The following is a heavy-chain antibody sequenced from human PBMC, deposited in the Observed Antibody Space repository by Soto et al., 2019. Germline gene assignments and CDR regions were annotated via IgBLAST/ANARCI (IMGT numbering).Heavy chain of an antibody. CDR1: GFTFSSCG. J-gene: IGHJ6*02. CDR2: ISYDGSNK. CDR3: AKDRDGDYSYFYGMDV. Sequence: GGSLRLSCAASGFTFSSCGMHWVRQAPGKGLEWMAVISYDGSNKYYADSVKGRFTISRDNSKNTLYLQMNSLRAEDTAVYFCAKDRDGDYSYFYGMDVWGQGTTVTVSS. V-gene: IGHV3-30*18.